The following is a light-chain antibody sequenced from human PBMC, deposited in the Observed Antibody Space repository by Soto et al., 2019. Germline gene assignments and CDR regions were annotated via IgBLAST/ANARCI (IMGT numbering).Light chain of an antibody. CDR1: RYIRTA. J-gene: IGKJ5*01. Sequence: IQMTHSPSGLSASVGDRVTITCLARRYIRTALSWYQHRPGQAPKVLICVASSLHSGVPSRFSGSGYGTDFTLTISSLQPEDFATYYCQQFRSFPITFGQGTRLEIK. CDR3: QQFRSFPIT. CDR2: VAS. V-gene: IGKV1-6*01.